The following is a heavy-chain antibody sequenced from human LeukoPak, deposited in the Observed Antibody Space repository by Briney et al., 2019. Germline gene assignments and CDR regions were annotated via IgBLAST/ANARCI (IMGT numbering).Heavy chain of an antibody. CDR3: ARGGYYDSSGYYGGRLDY. CDR2: MSSDGSIK. V-gene: IGHV3-30-3*01. D-gene: IGHD3-22*01. Sequence: GGSLRLSCAASGFTFISYEVHWVRQAPGKGLQWVAVMSSDGSIKIYTDSVKGRFTTSRDNPRNMLYLEMNSLRVDDTAVYYCARGGYYDSSGYYGGRLDYWGQGTLVTVSS. J-gene: IGHJ4*02. CDR1: GFTFISYE.